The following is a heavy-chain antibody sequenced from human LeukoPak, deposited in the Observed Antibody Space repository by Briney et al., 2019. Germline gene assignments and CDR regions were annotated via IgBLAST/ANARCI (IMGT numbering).Heavy chain of an antibody. D-gene: IGHD3/OR15-3a*01. CDR1: GFTFSSYS. CDR2: ISTSSSYI. V-gene: IGHV3-21*06. Sequence: PGGSLRLSCAASGFTFSSYSMNWVRQAPGKGLEWVSSISTSSSYIYYADSVKGRFTISRDNAKNSLYLQMNSLRAEDTAVYYCARQTGSGLFILPGGQGTLVTVSS. CDR3: ARQTGSGLFILP. J-gene: IGHJ4*02.